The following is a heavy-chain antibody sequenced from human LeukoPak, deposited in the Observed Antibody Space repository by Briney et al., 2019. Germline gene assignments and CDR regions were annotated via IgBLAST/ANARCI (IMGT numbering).Heavy chain of an antibody. CDR1: GFSFSSYW. CDR2: INTDGTRT. J-gene: IGHJ4*02. CDR3: ARRGVITPSYFDY. Sequence: PGGSLRLSCAASGFSFSSYWMHWVRQAPGKGLVWVSHINTDGTRTSYADSVKGRFTISRDNAKNSMFLQMNSLRAEDTAVYYCARRGVITPSYFDYWGQGILVTVSS. V-gene: IGHV3-74*01. D-gene: IGHD4-23*01.